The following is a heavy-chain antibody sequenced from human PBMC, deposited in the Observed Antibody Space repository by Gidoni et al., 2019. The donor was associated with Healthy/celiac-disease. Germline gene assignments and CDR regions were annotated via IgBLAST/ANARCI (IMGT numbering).Heavy chain of an antibody. CDR1: GSSISSGGYY. CDR3: ARFGGDCWSGYHIDY. CDR2: IYYSGRT. J-gene: IGHJ4*02. D-gene: IGHD3-3*01. Sequence: QVQLQESGPGLVKPSQTLSLTCTVSGSSISSGGYYWSWIRQHPGKGLEWIGYIYYSGRTYDNPSLKSRVTISVDTSKNQFSLKLSAVTAADTAVYYCARFGGDCWSGYHIDYWGQGTLVTVSS. V-gene: IGHV4-31*03.